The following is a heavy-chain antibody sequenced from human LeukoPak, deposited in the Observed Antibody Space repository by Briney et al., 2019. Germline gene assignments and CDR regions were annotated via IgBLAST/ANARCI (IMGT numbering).Heavy chain of an antibody. D-gene: IGHD4-17*01. J-gene: IGHJ3*02. CDR1: DGSISDYY. V-gene: IGHV4-59*01. Sequence: SETLSLTCTVSDGSISDYYWSWIRQPPGKGLEWIGYISYSGSTDYNPSLKSRVTISVDTSKNQFSLKLSSVTAADTAVYYCARYSTTVTTFMSYAFDIWGQGTTVTVSS. CDR2: ISYSGST. CDR3: ARYSTTVTTFMSYAFDI.